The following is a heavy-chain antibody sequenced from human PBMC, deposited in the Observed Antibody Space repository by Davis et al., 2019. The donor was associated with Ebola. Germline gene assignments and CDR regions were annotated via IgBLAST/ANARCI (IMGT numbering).Heavy chain of an antibody. CDR1: GYTFTGYY. CDR3: ARDRVCSGATCYAYFDF. D-gene: IGHD2-15*01. V-gene: IGHV1-2*04. CDR2: INPNSGDT. J-gene: IGHJ4*02. Sequence: ASAQVSCKASGYTFTGYYIHWVRQAPAQGLEWMGWINPNSGDTKYSQKFQGWVTMTRDTPISTAYMELNRLTSDDTAVYYCARDRVCSGATCYAYFDFWGQGTLVTVSS.